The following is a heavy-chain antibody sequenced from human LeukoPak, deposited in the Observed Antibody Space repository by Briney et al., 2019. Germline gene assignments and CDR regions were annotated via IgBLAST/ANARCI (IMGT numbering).Heavy chain of an antibody. Sequence: ASVKVSCKASGYTFTSYDINWVRQATGQGLEWMGWMNPNSGNTGYAQKFQGRVTMTRNTSISTAYMELSSLKSEDTAVYYCARGRGRRGVIISWFDPWGQGTLVTVS. CDR1: GYTFTSYD. CDR2: MNPNSGNT. CDR3: ARGRGRRGVIISWFDP. V-gene: IGHV1-8*01. J-gene: IGHJ5*02. D-gene: IGHD3-10*01.